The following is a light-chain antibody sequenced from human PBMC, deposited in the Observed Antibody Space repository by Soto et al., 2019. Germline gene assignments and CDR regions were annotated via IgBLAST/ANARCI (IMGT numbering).Light chain of an antibody. CDR2: LNSDGSH. Sequence: QSVLTQSPSASASLGASVKLTCTLSSGHSSYAIAWHQQQPEKGPRYLMKLNSDGSHSKGDGIPDRFSGSSSGAERYLTISSLQSEDEADYSCQTWGTGIRVFGGGTKLTV. CDR3: QTWGTGIRV. J-gene: IGLJ2*01. V-gene: IGLV4-69*01. CDR1: SGHSSYA.